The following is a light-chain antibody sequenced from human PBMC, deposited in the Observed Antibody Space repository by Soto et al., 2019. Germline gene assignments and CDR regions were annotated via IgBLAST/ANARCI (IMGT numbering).Light chain of an antibody. CDR2: DAS. CDR1: QTISSW. V-gene: IGKV1-5*01. Sequence: DIQMTQSPSTLSGSVGDRVTISCRASQTISSWLAWYQQKPGKAPKLLIYDASSLESGVPSRFSASGSGTEFTLTISSLQPDDFATYYCQQYRTYSTFGQGTKVDI. J-gene: IGKJ1*01. CDR3: QQYRTYST.